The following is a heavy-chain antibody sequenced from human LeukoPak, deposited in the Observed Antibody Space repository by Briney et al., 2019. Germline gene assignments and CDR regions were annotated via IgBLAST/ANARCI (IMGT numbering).Heavy chain of an antibody. CDR1: GFTFSSYG. V-gene: IGHV3-30*03. J-gene: IGHJ1*01. Sequence: GGSLRLSCAASGFTFSSYGMHWVRQAPGKGLVGVAVISYDGSNIYYADSVKGRFTISRDNSKNTLFLQMNSLRADDTAVYYCAAGCSGGSCYGYFQHWGQGTLVTVSS. CDR2: ISYDGSNI. CDR3: AAGCSGGSCYGYFQH. D-gene: IGHD2-15*01.